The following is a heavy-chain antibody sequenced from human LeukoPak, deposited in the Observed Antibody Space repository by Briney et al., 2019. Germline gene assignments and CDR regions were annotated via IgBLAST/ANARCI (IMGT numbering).Heavy chain of an antibody. V-gene: IGHV3-48*03. J-gene: IGHJ3*02. Sequence: GGSLRLSCEASGFTFSSYEMNWVRQAPGRGLEWVSHISSSGSTIYYADSVKGRFTISRDNAKNSLYLQMNSLRAEDTAVYYCAREAAWNDAFDIWGQGTMVTVSS. CDR1: GFTFSSYE. D-gene: IGHD1-1*01. CDR2: ISSSGSTI. CDR3: AREAAWNDAFDI.